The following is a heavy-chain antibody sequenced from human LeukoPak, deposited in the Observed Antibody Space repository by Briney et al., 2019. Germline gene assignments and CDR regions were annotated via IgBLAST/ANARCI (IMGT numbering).Heavy chain of an antibody. D-gene: IGHD4-17*01. CDR1: GYSISSSYY. CDR2: IYHSGST. J-gene: IGHJ5*02. CDR3: ARWGNYGDYTNWFDP. Sequence: PSETLPLTCAVSGYSISSSYYWGWIRQPPGKGLEWIGSIYHSGSTYYNPSLKSRVTISVDTSKNQFSLKLSSVTAADTAVYYCARWGNYGDYTNWFDPWGQGTLVTVSS. V-gene: IGHV4-38-2*01.